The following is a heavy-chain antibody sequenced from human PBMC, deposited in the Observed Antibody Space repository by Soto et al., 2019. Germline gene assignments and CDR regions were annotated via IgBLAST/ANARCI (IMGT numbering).Heavy chain of an antibody. J-gene: IGHJ4*02. Sequence: ASVKVSCKASGYTFTSYGISWVRQAPGQGLEWMGWISAYNGNTNYAQKLQGRVTMTTDTSTSTAYMELRSLRSDDTAVYYCARDDGVGGYTSGSFHYWCQGPLVTLSS. CDR3: ARDDGVGGYTSGSFHY. CDR2: ISAYNGNT. V-gene: IGHV1-18*01. CDR1: GYTFTSYG. D-gene: IGHD5-18*01.